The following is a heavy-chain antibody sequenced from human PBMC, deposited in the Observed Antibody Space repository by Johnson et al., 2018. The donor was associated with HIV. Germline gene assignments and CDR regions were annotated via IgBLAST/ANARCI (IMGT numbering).Heavy chain of an antibody. CDR2: ISWNSGSI. CDR1: GFTFDDYA. D-gene: IGHD2-15*01. V-gene: IGHV3-9*01. J-gene: IGHJ3*02. CDR3: ATWLPPCTGDNCYSDAFDI. Sequence: VQLVESGGGLVQPGRSLRLSCAASGFTFDDYAMHWVRQAPGKGLEWVSGISWNSGSIGYADSVKGRFTISRDNAKNSLYLQMNSLRTDDTAVYYCATWLPPCTGDNCYSDAFDIWGQGTMVTVSS.